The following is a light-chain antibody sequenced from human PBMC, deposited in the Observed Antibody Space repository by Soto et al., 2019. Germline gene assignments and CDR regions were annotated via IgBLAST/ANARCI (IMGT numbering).Light chain of an antibody. J-gene: IGKJ4*01. CDR1: QDIKNY. CDR2: DAS. Sequence: DLQMTQPPSSLSASVGDRVTITCQASQDIKNYLNWYQQKPGKAPNLLIYDASNLKTGVPSRFSGSGSGTHFTFTISSLQPEDVATYYCQHYDHLPPLSFGGGTKVEI. V-gene: IGKV1-33*01. CDR3: QHYDHLPPLS.